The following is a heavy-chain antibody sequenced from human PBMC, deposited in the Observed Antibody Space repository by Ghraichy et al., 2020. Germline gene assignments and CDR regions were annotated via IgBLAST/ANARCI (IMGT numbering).Heavy chain of an antibody. D-gene: IGHD5/OR15-5a*01. CDR1: GFIFSSYP. J-gene: IGHJ4*02. CDR2: LSGSGGAT. CDR3: AKALDTSVYYEGQ. V-gene: IGHV3-23*01. Sequence: GESLRLSCAASGFIFSSYPMNWVRQAPGKGLEWVSTLSGSGGATYYADSVKGRFTISRDNSKNTLYLQMNSLRAEDTALYYCAKALDTSVYYEGQWGQGTLVTVSS.